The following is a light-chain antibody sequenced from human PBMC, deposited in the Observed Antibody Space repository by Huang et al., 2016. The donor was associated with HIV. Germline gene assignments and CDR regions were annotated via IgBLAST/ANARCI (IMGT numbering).Light chain of an antibody. CDR1: QRVNAN. V-gene: IGKV3-15*01. CDR3: QQYDNWPPRLT. CDR2: AAS. Sequence: ETVMTQSPATLSVSPGERATLFCRASQRVNANLAWYQQRRGQAPRRLIYAASTRDIGGPDRFSGSGSGTEFTLTISSLQSEDFAVYYCQQYDNWPPRLTFGGGTKVDIK. J-gene: IGKJ4*01.